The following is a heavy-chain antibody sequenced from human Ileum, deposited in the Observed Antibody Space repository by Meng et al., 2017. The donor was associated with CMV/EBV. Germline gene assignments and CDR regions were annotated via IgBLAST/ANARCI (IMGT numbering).Heavy chain of an antibody. Sequence: QLQQSGPVLLKPSATLPLTAIISGDSISNSYVHRAWIPRPPGMGMEWIGYIYYSETPYYKPFLMSRVTISLDTSQNQFSLNLRSVAATDSAVYYCVRQVVAASFDYWGQGALVTVSS. D-gene: IGHD2-15*01. CDR3: VRQVVAASFDY. V-gene: IGHV4-30-4*08. CDR1: GDSISNSYVH. CDR2: IYYSETP. J-gene: IGHJ4*02.